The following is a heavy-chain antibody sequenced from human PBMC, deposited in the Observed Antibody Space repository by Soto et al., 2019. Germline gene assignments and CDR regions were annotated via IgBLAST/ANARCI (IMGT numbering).Heavy chain of an antibody. V-gene: IGHV3-72*01. D-gene: IGHD3-22*01. CDR3: VRGLSDPTGYHYPSDY. CDR1: GFTISDYY. J-gene: IGHJ4*02. CDR2: TRNKARSFTM. Sequence: EVQVVESGGGLVQPGGSLRLSCAVSGFTISDYYMDWVRQAPGKGLEWVGRTRNKARSFTMEYAASVKGRFTISRDDSTXXLYLQMNRLRAEDTAVYYCVRGLSDPTGYHYPSDYWGQGTLVTVSS.